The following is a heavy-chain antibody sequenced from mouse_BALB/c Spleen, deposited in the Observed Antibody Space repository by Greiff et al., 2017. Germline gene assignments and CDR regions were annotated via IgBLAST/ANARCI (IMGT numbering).Heavy chain of an antibody. Sequence: VQLKESGPSLVKPSQTLSLTCSVTGDSITSGYWNWIRKFPGNKLEYMGYISYSGSTYYNPSLKSRISITRDTSKNQYYLQLNSVTTEDTATYYCARYRGGRYYFDYWGQGTTLTVSS. V-gene: IGHV3-8*02. CDR2: ISYSGST. D-gene: IGHD3-3*01. J-gene: IGHJ2*01. CDR1: GDSITSGY. CDR3: ARYRGGRYYFDY.